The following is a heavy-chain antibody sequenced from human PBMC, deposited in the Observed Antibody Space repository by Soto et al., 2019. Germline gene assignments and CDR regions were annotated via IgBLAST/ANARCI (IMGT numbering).Heavy chain of an antibody. Sequence: QAQLQQWGAGLLKPSETLSLTCAVSDGSFSGYYWSWIRQPPEKGLEWIGEINHFGNTNYNASLKSRVNISVDPSKNQFSLNLSSVTAADTAVYYCASGIRGVGAAGAVAWFDPWGQGTLVTVSS. V-gene: IGHV4-34*01. J-gene: IGHJ5*02. CDR3: ASGIRGVGAAGAVAWFDP. CDR2: INHFGNT. CDR1: DGSFSGYY. D-gene: IGHD6-13*01.